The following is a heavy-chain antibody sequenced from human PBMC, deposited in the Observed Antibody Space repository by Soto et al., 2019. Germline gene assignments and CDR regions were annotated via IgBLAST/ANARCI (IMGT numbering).Heavy chain of an antibody. V-gene: IGHV3-11*01. CDR2: ISSSGNTI. CDR3: ARDGKKFDYIRHDYYNFYMDV. J-gene: IGHJ6*03. D-gene: IGHD4-4*01. Sequence: QVQLVESGGGLVQPGGSLRLSCAASGFTFSDYYMSWIRQAPGKGLEWVSYISSSGNTIYYADSVKGRFTMSRDNAENSLNLQINSLRAEDTAVYYCARDGKKFDYIRHDYYNFYMDVWGKGTTVTVSS. CDR1: GFTFSDYY.